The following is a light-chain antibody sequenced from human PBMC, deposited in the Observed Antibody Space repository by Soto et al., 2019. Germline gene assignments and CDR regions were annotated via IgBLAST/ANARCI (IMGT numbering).Light chain of an antibody. CDR1: QTVTSSK. CDR2: GAS. V-gene: IGKV3-20*01. CDR3: HQYRSSPRT. Sequence: EIVLTQSPGTLSLSPGERATLSCRASQTVTSSKLAWYQQKPGQAPKVLIYGASSRTTGVPGRFTGSGSGTDFTLTISRLEPEDFAVYYCHQYRSSPRTFGPGTRVEIK. J-gene: IGKJ1*01.